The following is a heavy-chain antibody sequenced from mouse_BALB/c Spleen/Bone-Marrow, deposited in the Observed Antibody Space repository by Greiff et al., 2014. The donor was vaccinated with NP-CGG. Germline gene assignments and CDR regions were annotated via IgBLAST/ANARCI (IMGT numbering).Heavy chain of an antibody. CDR2: IDPANGNT. CDR3: ANYYYGSSLFAY. CDR1: GLNIKDTY. V-gene: IGHV14-3*02. J-gene: IGHJ3*01. Sequence: EVQLQQSGAELVKPGVSVKLSCTASGLNIKDTYMHWVKQRPEQGLEWIGRIDPANGNTKYDPKFQGKATITADTSSNAAYLQLSSLTSEDTAVYYCANYYYGSSLFAYWGQGTLVTVSA. D-gene: IGHD1-1*01.